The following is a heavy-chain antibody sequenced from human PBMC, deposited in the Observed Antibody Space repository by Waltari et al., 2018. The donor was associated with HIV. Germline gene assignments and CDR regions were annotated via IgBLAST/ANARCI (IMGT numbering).Heavy chain of an antibody. Sequence: QVQLVESGGGVVEPGRYLRLSCASLGVPFGICGLHRAGQAPGKGLEWMAVIWYDGSNKYYGASVKGRFTISRDNSKNTLYLQMNSLRAEDTAVYYCARGIPQSNWGHYYFGMDVWGQGTTVTVSS. CDR3: ARGIPQSNWGHYYFGMDV. CDR1: GVPFGICG. J-gene: IGHJ6*02. D-gene: IGHD7-27*01. CDR2: IWYDGSNK. V-gene: IGHV3-33*01.